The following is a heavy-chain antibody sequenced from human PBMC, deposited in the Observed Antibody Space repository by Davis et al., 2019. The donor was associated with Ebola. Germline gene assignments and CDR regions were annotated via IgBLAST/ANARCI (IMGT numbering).Heavy chain of an antibody. CDR1: GGSISSYY. J-gene: IGHJ4*02. Sequence: MPSETLSLTCTVSGGSISSYYWSWIRQPPGKGLEWIGEINHSGSTNYNPSLKRRVTISVDTSKTQFFLKLSSVTAADPAVYYCARETTVTLIDYWGQGTLVTVSS. D-gene: IGHD4-17*01. V-gene: IGHV4-34*01. CDR3: ARETTVTLIDY. CDR2: INHSGST.